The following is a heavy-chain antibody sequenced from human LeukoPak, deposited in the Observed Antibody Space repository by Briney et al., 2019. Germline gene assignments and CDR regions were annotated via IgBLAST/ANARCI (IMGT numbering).Heavy chain of an antibody. CDR1: GFTFSSYW. Sequence: GGSLRLSCAASGFTFSSYWMSWVRQAPGKGLEWVANIKQDGSEKYYVDSVKGRFTISRDNAKNSLYLQMNSLRAEDTAVYNCARVDRWYTTYFDYWGQGTLVTVSS. V-gene: IGHV3-7*01. D-gene: IGHD6-13*01. CDR2: IKQDGSEK. CDR3: ARVDRWYTTYFDY. J-gene: IGHJ4*02.